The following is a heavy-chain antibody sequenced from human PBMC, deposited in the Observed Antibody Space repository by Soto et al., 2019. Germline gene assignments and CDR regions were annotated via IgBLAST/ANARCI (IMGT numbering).Heavy chain of an antibody. J-gene: IGHJ4*02. CDR2: FDPEDGET. D-gene: IGHD3-22*01. Sequence: ASVKVSCKVSGYTLTELSMHWVRQAPGKGLEWMGGFDPEDGETIYAQKFQGRVTMTEDTSTDTAYMELSSLRSEDTAVYYCATGRLWRYYYDSSGYYHYWGQGTLVTVSS. V-gene: IGHV1-24*01. CDR3: ATGRLWRYYYDSSGYYHY. CDR1: GYTLTELS.